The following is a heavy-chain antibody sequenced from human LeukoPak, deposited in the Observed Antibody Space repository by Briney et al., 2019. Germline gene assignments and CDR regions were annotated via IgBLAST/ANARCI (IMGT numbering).Heavy chain of an antibody. D-gene: IGHD2-15*01. CDR3: TRYKFCSGGTCYSADY. Sequence: GGSLRLSCVVSGFTFSSYTMNWVRQAPGKGLEWVSYISSSSTVIYYADSVKGRFTISRDNAKNSLYLQMNSLRAEDTAVYYCTRYKFCSGGTCYSADYWGQGTLVTVSS. CDR1: GFTFSSYT. V-gene: IGHV3-48*04. J-gene: IGHJ4*02. CDR2: ISSSSTVI.